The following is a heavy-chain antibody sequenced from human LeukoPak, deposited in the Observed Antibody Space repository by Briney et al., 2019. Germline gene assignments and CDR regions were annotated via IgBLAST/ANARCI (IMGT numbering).Heavy chain of an antibody. CDR2: INPNSGGT. Sequence: SVKVSCKASGYTFTGYYMHWVRQAPGQGLQWMGRINPNSGGTNYAQKFQGRVTMTRDTSISTAYMELSRLRSDDTAVYYCVRYYDFWSGNNWFDPWGQGTLVTVSS. J-gene: IGHJ5*02. CDR3: VRYYDFWSGNNWFDP. V-gene: IGHV1-2*06. D-gene: IGHD3-3*01. CDR1: GYTFTGYY.